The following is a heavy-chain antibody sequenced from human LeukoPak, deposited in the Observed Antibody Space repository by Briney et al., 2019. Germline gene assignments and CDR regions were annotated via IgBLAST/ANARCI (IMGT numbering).Heavy chain of an antibody. CDR3: ARVRGYSGYELTDY. CDR1: GYTFTSYG. V-gene: IGHV1-18*01. J-gene: IGHJ4*02. Sequence: ASVKVSCKASGYTFTSYGISWVRQAPGQGLEWMGWISAYNGNTNYAQKLQGRVTMTTDTSTNTAYMELRSLKSDDTAVYYCARVRGYSGYELTDYWGQGTLVTVSS. D-gene: IGHD5-12*01. CDR2: ISAYNGNT.